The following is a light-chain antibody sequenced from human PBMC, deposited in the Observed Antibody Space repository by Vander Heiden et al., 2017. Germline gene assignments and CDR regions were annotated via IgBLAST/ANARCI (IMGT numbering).Light chain of an antibody. V-gene: IGLV6-57*02. CDR1: SGSSASNY. CDR2: DDN. Sequence: NFMLTPPHPVPESPRKTVTNSCTGSSGSSASNYVQWYQQRPGSASATVIYDDNQRPSGVPDRFSGSIDSSSSSASLTISGRKTEDEADYYCQSYDSSNHVVFGGGTKLTVL. CDR3: QSYDSSNHVV. J-gene: IGLJ2*01.